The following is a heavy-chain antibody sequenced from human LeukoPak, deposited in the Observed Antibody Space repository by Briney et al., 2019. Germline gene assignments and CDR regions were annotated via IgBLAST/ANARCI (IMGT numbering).Heavy chain of an antibody. V-gene: IGHV4-59*01. J-gene: IGHJ2*01. CDR1: GGFISSYY. D-gene: IGHD3-22*01. CDR3: ARRSYYDSPLDV. Sequence: SETLSLTCTVSGGFISSYYWSWIRQPPGKGLEWIGYIYYGGSTNYSPSLKSRVTMSVDTSKNQFSLKLSSLTAADTAVYYCARRSYYDSPLDVWGRGTLVTVSS. CDR2: IYYGGST.